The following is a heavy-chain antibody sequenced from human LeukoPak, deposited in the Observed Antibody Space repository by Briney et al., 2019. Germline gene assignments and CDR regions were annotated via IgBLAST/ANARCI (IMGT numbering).Heavy chain of an antibody. CDR2: LSSSSSSI. CDR3: ARDRVLVDY. J-gene: IGHJ4*02. D-gene: IGHD3-3*02. V-gene: IGHV3-21*01. Sequence: PGGSLRLSCAASGFTFSTYSMNWVRQAPGKGLEWVSSLSSSSSSIFYSDSVKGRFTISKDNAKNAVYMQMNSLRAEDTAVCFCARDRVLVDYWGQGTLVTVSS. CDR1: GFTFSTYS.